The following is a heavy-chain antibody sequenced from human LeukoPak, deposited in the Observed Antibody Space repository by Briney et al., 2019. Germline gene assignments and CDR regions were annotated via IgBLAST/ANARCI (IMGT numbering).Heavy chain of an antibody. CDR1: GYTFTGYY. CDR2: INPNSGGT. Sequence: ASVKVSCKASGYTFTGYYMHWVRQAPEQGLEWMGRINPNSGGTNYAQKFQGRVTMTRDTSISTAYMELSRLRSDDTAVYYCARAGYCSSTSCYGPNYYYYMDVWGKGTTVTVSS. V-gene: IGHV1-2*06. CDR3: ARAGYCSSTSCYGPNYYYYMDV. J-gene: IGHJ6*03. D-gene: IGHD2-2*01.